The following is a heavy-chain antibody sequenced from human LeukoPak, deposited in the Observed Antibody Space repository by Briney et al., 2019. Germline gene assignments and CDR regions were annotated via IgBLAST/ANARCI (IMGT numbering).Heavy chain of an antibody. D-gene: IGHD3-10*02. V-gene: IGHV3-48*04. CDR1: GFTFSSYS. CDR3: AELGITMIGGV. CDR2: ISSSGSTI. Sequence: GGSLRLSCAASGFTFSSYSMNWVRQAPGKGLEWVSYISSSGSTIYYADSVKGRFTISRDNAKNSLYLQMNSLRTEDTAVYYCAELGITMIGGVWGKGTTVTISS. J-gene: IGHJ6*04.